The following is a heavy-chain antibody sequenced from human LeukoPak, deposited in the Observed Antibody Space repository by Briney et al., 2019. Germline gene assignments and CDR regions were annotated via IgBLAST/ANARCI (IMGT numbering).Heavy chain of an antibody. Sequence: SVKVSCKASGGTFSSYAISWVRQAPGQGLEWMGGIIPIFGTANYAQKFQGRVTITADESTSTAYMELGSLRSEDTAVYYCARDPPGYYGSGRHWGQGTLVTVSS. CDR3: ARDPPGYYGSGRH. V-gene: IGHV1-69*13. CDR1: GGTFSSYA. J-gene: IGHJ4*02. CDR2: IIPIFGTA. D-gene: IGHD3-10*01.